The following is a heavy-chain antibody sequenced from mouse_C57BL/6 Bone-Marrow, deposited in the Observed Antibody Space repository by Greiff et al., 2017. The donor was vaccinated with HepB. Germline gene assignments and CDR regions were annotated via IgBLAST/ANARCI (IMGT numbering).Heavy chain of an antibody. CDR3: ASDYYGSSYRYFDV. V-gene: IGHV1-22*01. J-gene: IGHJ1*03. CDR1: GYTFTDYN. Sequence: EVQLQQSGPELVKPGASVKMSCKASGYTFTDYNMHWVKQSHGKSLEWIGYINPNNGGTSYNQKFKGKATLTVNKSSSTAYMELRSLTSEDSAVYYCASDYYGSSYRYFDVWGTGTTVTVSS. CDR2: INPNNGGT. D-gene: IGHD1-1*01.